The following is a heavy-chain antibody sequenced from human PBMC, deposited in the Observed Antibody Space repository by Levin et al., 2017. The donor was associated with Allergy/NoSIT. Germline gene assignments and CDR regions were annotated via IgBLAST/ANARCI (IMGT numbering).Heavy chain of an antibody. CDR3: ARDYLTHFDY. CDR1: GFTFSSYA. D-gene: IGHD1-14*01. CDR2: ISYDGSNK. J-gene: IGHJ4*02. V-gene: IGHV3-30-3*01. Sequence: SCAASGFTFSSYAMHWVRQAPGKGLEWVAVISYDGSNKYYADSVKGRFTISRDNSKNTLYLQMNSLRAEDTAVYYCARDYLTHFDYWGQGTLVTVSS.